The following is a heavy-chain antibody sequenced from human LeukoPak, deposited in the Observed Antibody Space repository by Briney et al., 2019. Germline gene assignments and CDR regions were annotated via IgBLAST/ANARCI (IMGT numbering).Heavy chain of an antibody. CDR2: IQQFGSEK. D-gene: IGHD6-13*01. Sequence: PGGSLRLSCAASGFTFSSYWMSWVPQAPGRGLEWVANIQQFGSEKNYVDSVKGRFTISRDNAKNSLYPQMNSLRAEDTAVYYCARDEAAVRFDYWGQGTLVTVSS. J-gene: IGHJ4*02. V-gene: IGHV3-7*05. CDR1: GFTFSSYW. CDR3: ARDEAAVRFDY.